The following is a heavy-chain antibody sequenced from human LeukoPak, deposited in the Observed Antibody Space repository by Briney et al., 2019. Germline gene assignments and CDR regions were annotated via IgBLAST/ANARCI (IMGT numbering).Heavy chain of an antibody. CDR1: GFKFDDYG. J-gene: IGHJ5*02. V-gene: IGHV3-20*04. CDR2: INWNGAWT. Sequence: GGSLRLSCAASGFKFDDYGMSWVRQAPGRGLEWVCDINWNGAWTGYADSVKGRFTISRDNAKNSLYLQMNSLRAEDTALYYCAGYYYDSSRGFDLWGQGTLVTVSA. CDR3: AGYYYDSSRGFDL. D-gene: IGHD3-22*01.